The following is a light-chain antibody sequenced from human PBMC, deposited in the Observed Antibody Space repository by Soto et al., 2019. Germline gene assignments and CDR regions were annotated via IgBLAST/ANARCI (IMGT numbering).Light chain of an antibody. Sequence: DIQMTQSPSSLSASVGDRVTITCQASQDISNFLNWYQQKPGKAPNLLIYDASNLETGVPSRFSGSGSGTEFTLTISSLQPEDSASYYCQQYNSYSPTFGQGTRLEIK. V-gene: IGKV1-33*01. J-gene: IGKJ2*01. CDR1: QDISNF. CDR2: DAS. CDR3: QQYNSYSPT.